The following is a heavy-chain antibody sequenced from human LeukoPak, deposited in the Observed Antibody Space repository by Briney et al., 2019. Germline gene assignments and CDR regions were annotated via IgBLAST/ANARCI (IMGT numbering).Heavy chain of an antibody. V-gene: IGHV1-18*01. Sequence: GASVKVSCTASDYIFISYGISLPRQAPGQGLEWMGWISAYNAETNYAQKLQGRVTMTTDTSTNTAYMELRDLRSDDTAVYYCARWGGSGWHSSINCFDHWGQGTLVTVSS. CDR2: ISAYNAET. D-gene: IGHD6-19*01. CDR3: ARWGGSGWHSSINCFDH. CDR1: DYIFISYG. J-gene: IGHJ5*02.